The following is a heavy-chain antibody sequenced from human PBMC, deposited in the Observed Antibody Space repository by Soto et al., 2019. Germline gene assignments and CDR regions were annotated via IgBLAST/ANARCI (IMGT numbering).Heavy chain of an antibody. CDR3: ARTFVDGMAGFGP. Sequence: EVQLVESGGGLVQPGGSLGLPGEASGLPLSTYWRHWSRQVPGKGRVWVSRISSGGTYTNYADSVKGRFTISRDSARNTLFLQMNYLTGEDTAVYYCARTFVDGMAGFGPWGQGTLVTVSS. V-gene: IGHV3-74*01. CDR1: GLPLSTYW. D-gene: IGHD2-15*01. J-gene: IGHJ5*02. CDR2: ISSGGTYT.